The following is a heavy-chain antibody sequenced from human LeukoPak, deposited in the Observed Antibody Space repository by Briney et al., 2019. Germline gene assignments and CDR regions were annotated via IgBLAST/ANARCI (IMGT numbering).Heavy chain of an antibody. Sequence: PGGALRLSCAVSGFAFSSYWMSWVRQAPGKGVEGVANIKQDGSEKYYVDSVKGRFTISRDNARNSLYLQMNSLRAEDTAVYYCARGQTTFDPWGQGTLVTVSS. J-gene: IGHJ5*02. CDR1: GFAFSSYW. CDR2: IKQDGSEK. V-gene: IGHV3-7*01. CDR3: ARGQTTFDP. D-gene: IGHD1-7*01.